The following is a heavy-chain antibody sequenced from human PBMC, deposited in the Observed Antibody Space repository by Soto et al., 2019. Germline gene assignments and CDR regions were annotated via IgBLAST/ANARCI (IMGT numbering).Heavy chain of an antibody. Sequence: EVQLLESGGGLVQPGGSPRLSCAASGFTFSSYAMSWVRQAPGKGLEWVSAISGSGGSTYYADSVKGRCTISRDNSKNTRYLQMNSLRAEDTAVYYCAKDRWQLGYFDYWGQGTLVTVSS. CDR1: GFTFSSYA. D-gene: IGHD6-6*01. J-gene: IGHJ4*02. CDR2: ISGSGGST. V-gene: IGHV3-23*01. CDR3: AKDRWQLGYFDY.